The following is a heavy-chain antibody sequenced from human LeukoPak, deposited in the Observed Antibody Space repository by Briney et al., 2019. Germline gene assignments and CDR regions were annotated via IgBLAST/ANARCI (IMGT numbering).Heavy chain of an antibody. CDR1: GGSVSRSICS. CDR2: MDYGENT. V-gene: IGHV4-39*01. Sequence: ETLSLTCSVSGGSVSRSICSWIRQPPGKGLEWIGNMDYGENTYYSPSLKSRVTVSVDTSKNQFSLKLTSVTAADTAVYYYARRETYSNPFDSWGQGTLVTVSS. J-gene: IGHJ4*02. D-gene: IGHD4-11*01. CDR3: ARRETYSNPFDS.